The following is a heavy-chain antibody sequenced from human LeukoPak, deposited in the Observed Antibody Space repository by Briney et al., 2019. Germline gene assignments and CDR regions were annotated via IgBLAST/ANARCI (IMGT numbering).Heavy chain of an antibody. J-gene: IGHJ3*01. CDR1: GGSISSYS. CDR3: ERHRDAVDL. V-gene: IGHV4-4*09. Sequence: PSETLSLTCTVSGGSISSYSWSWVRQSPGKGLEWIGYIYTTGSTNYNPSLKSRLPIPVHPSKSLVSLKLSAVPGADTAVYYCERHRDAVDLWGRGTMVTVSP. CDR2: IYTTGST.